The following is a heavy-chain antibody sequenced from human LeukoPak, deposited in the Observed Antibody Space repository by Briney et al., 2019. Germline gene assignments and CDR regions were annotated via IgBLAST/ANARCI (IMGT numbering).Heavy chain of an antibody. D-gene: IGHD6-19*01. Sequence: HPGGSLRLSCAASGFTFSSYEMNWVRQAPGKGLEWVSYISSSGSTIYYAGSVKGRFTISRDNAKNSLYLQMNSLRAEDTAVYYCARDEDGSGWYDYWGQGTLVTVSS. CDR1: GFTFSSYE. CDR2: ISSSGSTI. CDR3: ARDEDGSGWYDY. J-gene: IGHJ4*02. V-gene: IGHV3-48*03.